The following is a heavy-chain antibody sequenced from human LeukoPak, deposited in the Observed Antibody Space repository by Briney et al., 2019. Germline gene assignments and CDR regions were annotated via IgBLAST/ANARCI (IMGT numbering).Heavy chain of an antibody. J-gene: IGHJ4*02. Sequence: PGGSLRLSCAASGFTFSNYDMIWVRQAPGKGLEWVSAIDGSGDNTYYADSVKGRFTISRDNSKNMLYLQMNSLRDTAIYYCARGDKYSSGSTTFDYWGQGTLVTVSP. V-gene: IGHV3-23*01. CDR2: IDGSGDNT. D-gene: IGHD6-19*01. CDR1: GFTFSNYD. CDR3: ARGDKYSSGSTTFDY.